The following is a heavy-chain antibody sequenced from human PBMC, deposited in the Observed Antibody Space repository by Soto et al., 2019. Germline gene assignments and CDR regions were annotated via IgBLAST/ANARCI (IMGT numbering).Heavy chain of an antibody. V-gene: IGHV1-18*04. Sequence: ASVKVSCKASGYTFTSYGISWVRQAPVQGLEWMGWISAYNGNTNYAQKLQGRVTMTTDTSTSTAYMELRSLRSDDTAVYYCARYFGYSSTNYYYGMDVWGQGTTVTVSS. CDR3: ARYFGYSSTNYYYGMDV. CDR1: GYTFTSYG. D-gene: IGHD6-13*01. CDR2: ISAYNGNT. J-gene: IGHJ6*02.